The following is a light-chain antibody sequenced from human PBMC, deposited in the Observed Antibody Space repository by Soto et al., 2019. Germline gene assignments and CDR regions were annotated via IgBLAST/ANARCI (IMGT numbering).Light chain of an antibody. CDR3: LLYYGGAQV. J-gene: IGLJ2*01. V-gene: IGLV7-43*01. Sequence: QAVVTQEPSLTVSPGGTVTLTCASSTGAVTSGYYPNWFQQKPGQAPRSLIYSASYKHSWTPARFSGSLLGGKAALTLSGVQPEDEADYYCLLYYGGAQVFGGGTQLT. CDR1: TGAVTSGYY. CDR2: SAS.